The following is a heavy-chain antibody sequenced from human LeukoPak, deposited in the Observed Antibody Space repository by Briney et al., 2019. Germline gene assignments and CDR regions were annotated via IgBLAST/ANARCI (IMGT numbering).Heavy chain of an antibody. CDR2: INREGNEK. V-gene: IGHV3-7*01. CDR3: ARVGTWELQRVFDF. Sequence: PGGSLRLSCAPFGFAFSDYWMTWVRPVPGKGLGWVANINREGNEKYYVDSVKGRFTISRDNAKNSVDLQMDSLRVEDTAVYYCARVGTWELQRVFDFWGQGTLVTVSS. CDR1: GFAFSDYW. J-gene: IGHJ4*02. D-gene: IGHD1-26*01.